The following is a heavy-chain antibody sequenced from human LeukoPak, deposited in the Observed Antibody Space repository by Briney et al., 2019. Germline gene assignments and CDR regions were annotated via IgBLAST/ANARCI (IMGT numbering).Heavy chain of an antibody. D-gene: IGHD5-24*01. CDR1: GFSFSTYG. J-gene: IGHJ4*02. Sequence: GGSLRLSCAASGFSFSTYGMHWVRQAPGKGLEWVAVISYDGSNKYFADSVKGRFTISRDNSKNTLYLQMNSLRVEDTAVYYCARDRNGYNFDCWGQGTLVTVSS. V-gene: IGHV3-30*03. CDR3: ARDRNGYNFDC. CDR2: ISYDGSNK.